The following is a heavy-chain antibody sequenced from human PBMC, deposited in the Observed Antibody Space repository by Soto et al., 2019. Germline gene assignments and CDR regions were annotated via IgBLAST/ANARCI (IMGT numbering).Heavy chain of an antibody. V-gene: IGHV1-18*01. CDR2: ISAYNGNT. CDR1: GYTFTSYG. Sequence: QVKLVQSGAEVKKPGASVKVSCKASGYTFTSYGISWGRQAPGQGLDGMGWISAYNGNTNYAQKLQGRATMTTDTSTSTVYMELGSLRSDDTAVYYCARVRRSTFGGVIVLYFDYWGQGTLVTVSS. D-gene: IGHD3-16*02. CDR3: ARVRRSTFGGVIVLYFDY. J-gene: IGHJ4*02.